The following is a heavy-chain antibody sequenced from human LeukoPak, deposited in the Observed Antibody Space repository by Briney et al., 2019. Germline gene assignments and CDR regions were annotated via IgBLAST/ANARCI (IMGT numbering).Heavy chain of an antibody. V-gene: IGHV3-30*02. Sequence: PGGSLRLSCAASGFTFSSYGMHWVRQAPGKGLEWVAFIRYDGSNKYYADSVKGRFTISRDNSKNTLYLQMNSLRAEDTAVYYCAKTLRASLPGYSSSWLYYFDYWGQGTLVTVSS. CDR2: IRYDGSNK. CDR3: AKTLRASLPGYSSSWLYYFDY. CDR1: GFTFSSYG. D-gene: IGHD6-13*01. J-gene: IGHJ4*02.